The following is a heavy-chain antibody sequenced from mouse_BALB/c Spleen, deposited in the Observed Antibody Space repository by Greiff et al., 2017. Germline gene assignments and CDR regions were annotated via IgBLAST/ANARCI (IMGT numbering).Heavy chain of an antibody. CDR1: GFTFSDYY. Sequence: EVQRVESGGGLVKPGGSLKLSCAASGFTFSDYYMYWVRQTPEKRLEWVATISDGGSYTYYPDSVKGRFTISRDNAKNNLYLQMSSLKSEDTAMYYCARGLGTNYFDYWGQGTTLTVSS. CDR3: ARGLGTNYFDY. J-gene: IGHJ2*01. D-gene: IGHD4-1*01. V-gene: IGHV5-4*02. CDR2: ISDGGSYT.